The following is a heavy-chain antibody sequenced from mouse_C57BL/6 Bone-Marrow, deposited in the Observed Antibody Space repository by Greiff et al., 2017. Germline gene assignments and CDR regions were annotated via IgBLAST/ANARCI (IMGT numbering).Heavy chain of an antibody. J-gene: IGHJ4*01. CDR3: ARGALYYSNYPYAMDY. Sequence: VQLQQSGAELVKPGASVKISCKASGYAFSSYWMNWVKQRPGKGLEWIGQIYPGDGDTNYNGKFKGKATLTADKSSSTAYMQLSSLTSEDSAVYFCARGALYYSNYPYAMDYWGQGTSVTVSS. D-gene: IGHD2-5*01. V-gene: IGHV1-80*01. CDR2: IYPGDGDT. CDR1: GYAFSSYW.